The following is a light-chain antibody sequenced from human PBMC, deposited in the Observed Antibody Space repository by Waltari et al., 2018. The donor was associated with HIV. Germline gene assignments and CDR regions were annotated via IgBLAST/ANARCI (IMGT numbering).Light chain of an antibody. V-gene: IGLV2-11*01. CDR1: NSDLGTYNY. J-gene: IGLJ3*02. CDR3: CSFASHL. Sequence: QSALTQPRSVSGSPGQSVTISCTGSNSDLGTYNYVSWYQQYPGKAPKLIIYDVKWRPSVVPDRFSGSKSGNTASLTISGLQADDEADYYCCSFASHLFGGGTKLTVL. CDR2: DVK.